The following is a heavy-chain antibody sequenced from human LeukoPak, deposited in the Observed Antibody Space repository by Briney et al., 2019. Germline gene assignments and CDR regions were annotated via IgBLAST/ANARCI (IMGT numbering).Heavy chain of an antibody. J-gene: IGHJ6*02. V-gene: IGHV4-4*07. Sequence: PSETLSLTCTVSGGSISSYYWSWIRQPAGKGLEWIGRIYTSGSTNYNPSLKSRVTMSVDTSKNQFSLKLSSVTAADTAVYYCARGSGGLQFYYYGLDVWGQGTTVTVSS. CDR3: ARGSGGLQFYYYGLDV. CDR1: GGSISSYY. CDR2: IYTSGST. D-gene: IGHD5-24*01.